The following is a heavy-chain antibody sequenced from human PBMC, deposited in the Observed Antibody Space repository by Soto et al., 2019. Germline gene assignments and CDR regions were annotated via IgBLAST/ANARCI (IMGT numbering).Heavy chain of an antibody. CDR2: IYSGGST. CDR1: GFTVSSNY. CDR3: ARSSSSISTTPTEGYGMDV. Sequence: PGGSLRLSCAASGFTVSSNYMSWVRQAPGKGLEWVSVIYSGGSTYYADSVKGRFTISRDNSKNTLYLQMNSLRAEDTAVYYCARSSSSISTTPTEGYGMDVWGQGTTVTVSS. D-gene: IGHD2-2*01. J-gene: IGHJ6*02. V-gene: IGHV3-53*01.